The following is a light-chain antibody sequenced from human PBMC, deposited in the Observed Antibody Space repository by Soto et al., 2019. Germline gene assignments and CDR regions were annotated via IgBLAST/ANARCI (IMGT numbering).Light chain of an antibody. Sequence: QSALTQPASVSGSPGQSITISCTGTSSDVGGYNYVSWYQHHPGKAPKVMIYEVNNRPSGVSNRFSGSKSGNTASLTISGLQAEDEADYYCGSYTTFSLPYVFGTGTKLTVL. CDR1: SSDVGGYNY. CDR2: EVN. J-gene: IGLJ1*01. V-gene: IGLV2-14*01. CDR3: GSYTTFSLPYV.